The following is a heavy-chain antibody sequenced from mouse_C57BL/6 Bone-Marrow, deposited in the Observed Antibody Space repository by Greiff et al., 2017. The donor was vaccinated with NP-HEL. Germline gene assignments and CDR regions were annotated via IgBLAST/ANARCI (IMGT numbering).Heavy chain of an antibody. Sequence: EVKLVESGPGLAKPSQTLSLTCSVTGYSITSDYWNWIRQFPGHNLEYMGYISHSGSTYYYPSLNSRISITRDTSKNQYYLQLNSVTTEDTATEYCARSPLWLRRNYYAMDYWGQGTSVTVSS. CDR2: ISHSGST. CDR1: GYSITSDY. V-gene: IGHV3-8*01. J-gene: IGHJ4*01. CDR3: ARSPLWLRRNYYAMDY. D-gene: IGHD2-2*01.